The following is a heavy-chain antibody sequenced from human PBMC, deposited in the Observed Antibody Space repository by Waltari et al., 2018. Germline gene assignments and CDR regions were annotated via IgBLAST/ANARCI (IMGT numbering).Heavy chain of an antibody. CDR3: ARDTAAEYWYFDL. CDR2: IYHSGST. J-gene: IGHJ2*01. V-gene: IGHV4-38-2*02. D-gene: IGHD6-13*01. CDR1: GYSISSGYY. Sequence: QAQLQESGPGLVKPSETLSLTCAVSGYSISSGYYWGWIRQPPGKGLEWIGSIYHSGSTYYNPSLKSRVTISVDTSKNQFSLKLSSVTAADTAVYYCARDTAAEYWYFDLWGRGTLVTVSS.